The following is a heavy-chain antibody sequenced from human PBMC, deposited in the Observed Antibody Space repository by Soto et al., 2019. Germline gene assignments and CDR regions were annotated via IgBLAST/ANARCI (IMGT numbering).Heavy chain of an antibody. Sequence: VQLVESGGGVVQPGRSLRLSCAASGFTFSSYAMHWVRQAPGKGLEWVAVISYDGSNKYYADSVKGRFTISRDNSKNTLYLQMNSLRAEDTAVYYCARPLWFGELFSPGLDYWGQGTLVTVSS. V-gene: IGHV3-30-3*01. CDR2: ISYDGSNK. D-gene: IGHD3-10*01. CDR1: GFTFSSYA. J-gene: IGHJ4*02. CDR3: ARPLWFGELFSPGLDY.